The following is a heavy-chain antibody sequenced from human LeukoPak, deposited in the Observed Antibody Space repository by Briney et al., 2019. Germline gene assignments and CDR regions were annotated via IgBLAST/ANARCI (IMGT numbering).Heavy chain of an antibody. Sequence: GGSLRLSCTASGFTFSNAWMNWVRQAPGKGLEWLGRIKTKTDGETTEYAAPMRGRLTISRDDSKNTLYLQMNSLNTEDTALYYCASRTYTTNDYWGQGTLVTVSS. V-gene: IGHV3-15*01. D-gene: IGHD2-2*02. CDR1: GFTFSNAW. CDR2: IKTKTDGETT. J-gene: IGHJ4*02. CDR3: ASRTYTTNDY.